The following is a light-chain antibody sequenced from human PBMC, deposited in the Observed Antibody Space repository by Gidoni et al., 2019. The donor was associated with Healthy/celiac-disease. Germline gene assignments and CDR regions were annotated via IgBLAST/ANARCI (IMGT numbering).Light chain of an antibody. Sequence: IVMTQSPATLSVSPRERATLSCRASQSFSSNLAWYQQKPGQAPRLLIYGASTRATGIPARFSGSGSGTEFTLTISSLQSEDFAVYYCQQYNNWPQLTFXGXTKVEIK. CDR2: GAS. V-gene: IGKV3-15*01. J-gene: IGKJ4*01. CDR1: QSFSSN. CDR3: QQYNNWPQLT.